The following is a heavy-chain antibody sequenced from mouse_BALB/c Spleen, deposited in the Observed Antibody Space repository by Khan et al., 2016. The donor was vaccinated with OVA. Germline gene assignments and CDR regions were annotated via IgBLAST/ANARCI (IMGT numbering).Heavy chain of an antibody. CDR2: IWGDGST. CDR1: GFSLTGYG. J-gene: IGHJ4*01. V-gene: IGHV2-6-7*01. Sequence: QVQLKESGPGLVAPSQSLSITCTVSGFSLTGYGVNWVRQPPGKGLEWLGMIWGDGSTDYNSALNSRLSISKDNSKSQVFLKMHSLQTADTARYXGARGYCGNDREAMDYWGQGTSVTVSS. CDR3: ARGYCGNDREAMDY. D-gene: IGHD2-1*01.